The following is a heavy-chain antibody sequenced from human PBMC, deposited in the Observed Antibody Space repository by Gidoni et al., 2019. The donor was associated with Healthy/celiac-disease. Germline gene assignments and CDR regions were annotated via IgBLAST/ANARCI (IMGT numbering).Heavy chain of an antibody. CDR3: ARDVANGSDDY. D-gene: IGHD3-10*01. CDR1: GGSFSGYY. Sequence: QVQLQQWGAGLLKPSETLSLTCAVDGGSFSGYYWSWIRQPPGQGLVWIGEINHSGSTNYNPSLKSRVTISVDTSKNQFSLKLSSVTAADTAVYYCARDVANGSDDYWGQGTLVTVSS. J-gene: IGHJ4*02. CDR2: INHSGST. V-gene: IGHV4-34*01.